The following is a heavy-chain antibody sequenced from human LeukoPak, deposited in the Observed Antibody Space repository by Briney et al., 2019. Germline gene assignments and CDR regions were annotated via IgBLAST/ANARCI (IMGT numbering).Heavy chain of an antibody. Sequence: SETLSLTCTATGGSISGYHWNWIRQSPGKGLEWIANIYYTGIADYNPSLKSRVTTSVDTSKNEISLILSSVTAADTAVYYCARKTYCSGGRCYGENWFDPWGQGTLVTVSS. V-gene: IGHV4-59*08. J-gene: IGHJ5*02. CDR3: ARKTYCSGGRCYGENWFDP. D-gene: IGHD2-15*01. CDR2: IYYTGIA. CDR1: GGSISGYH.